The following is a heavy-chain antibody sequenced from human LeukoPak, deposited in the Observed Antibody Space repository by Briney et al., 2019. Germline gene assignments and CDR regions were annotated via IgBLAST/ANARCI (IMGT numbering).Heavy chain of an antibody. CDR1: GFTFGSTA. D-gene: IGHD6-13*01. Sequence: GGSLRLSCAASGFTFGSTAMSWVRQAPGKGPEWVSTFSRSGPDTYYADSVKGRFTIFRDNSKNTLYLQMNSLRAEDTAVYYCAKGSLGSWYYFDYWGQGTLVTVSS. J-gene: IGHJ4*02. CDR2: FSRSGPDT. CDR3: AKGSLGSWYYFDY. V-gene: IGHV3-23*01.